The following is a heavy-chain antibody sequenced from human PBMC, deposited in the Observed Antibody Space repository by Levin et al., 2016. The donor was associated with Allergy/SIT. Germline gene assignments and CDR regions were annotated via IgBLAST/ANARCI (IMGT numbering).Heavy chain of an antibody. Sequence: WIRQPPGKGLEWVAVISYDGSNKYYADSVKGRFTISRDNSKNTLYLQMNSLRAEDTAVYYCAKDAPIFIKGSWFDPWGQGTLVTVSS. V-gene: IGHV3-30*18. J-gene: IGHJ5*02. CDR2: ISYDGSNK. CDR3: AKDAPIFIKGSWFDP. D-gene: IGHD3-10*01.